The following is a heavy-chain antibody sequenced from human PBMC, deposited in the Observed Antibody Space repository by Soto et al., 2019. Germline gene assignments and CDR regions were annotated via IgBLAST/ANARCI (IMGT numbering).Heavy chain of an antibody. Sequence: QVQLVQSGAEVKKPGASVKVSCKASGYTFTSYGITWVRQAPGQGLEWMGWISAYNGNTNYSKKLQGRVTMTTDTSTSTAYMELRSLRSDDTAVYYCARGRYGDYVLDAFDIWGQGTMVTVSS. CDR1: GYTFTSYG. CDR2: ISAYNGNT. J-gene: IGHJ3*02. V-gene: IGHV1-18*01. D-gene: IGHD4-17*01. CDR3: ARGRYGDYVLDAFDI.